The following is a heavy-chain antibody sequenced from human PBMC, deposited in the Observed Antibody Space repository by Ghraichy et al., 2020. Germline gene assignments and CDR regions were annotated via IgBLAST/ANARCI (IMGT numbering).Heavy chain of an antibody. D-gene: IGHD3-9*01. V-gene: IGHV3-30*03. CDR1: RFTFSSYA. CDR3: ARGDNYDTSTGRPKTFDY. Sequence: LSLTCAASRFTFSSYAMHWVRQAPGEGLEWVAVVSYDGSNKYYADSVKGRFSISRDNSKNMVYLQMNNLRTEDAAVYYCARGDNYDTSTGRPKTFDYWGQGTLVTVSS. J-gene: IGHJ4*02. CDR2: VSYDGSNK.